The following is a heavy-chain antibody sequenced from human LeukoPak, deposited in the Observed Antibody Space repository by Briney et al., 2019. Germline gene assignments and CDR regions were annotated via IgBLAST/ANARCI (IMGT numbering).Heavy chain of an antibody. CDR3: ARGRYCSGGSCYSRRPDYCMDV. D-gene: IGHD2-15*01. Sequence: SETLSLTCTVSGGSISSSSYYWGWIRQPPGKGLEWIGSIYYSGSTYYNPSLKSRVTISVDTSKNQFSLKLSSVTAADTAVYYCARGRYCSGGSCYSRRPDYCMDVWGKGTTVTVSS. J-gene: IGHJ6*03. CDR2: IYYSGST. V-gene: IGHV4-39*01. CDR1: GGSISSSSYY.